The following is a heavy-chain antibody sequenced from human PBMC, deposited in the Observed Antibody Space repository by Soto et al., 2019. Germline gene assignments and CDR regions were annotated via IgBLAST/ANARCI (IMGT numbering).Heavy chain of an antibody. J-gene: IGHJ6*02. D-gene: IGHD3-22*01. V-gene: IGHV4-31*03. CDR2: ISYIGTT. CDR1: GDSISSGGYY. Sequence: QVQLQESGPGLVKPSQTLSLTCTVSGDSISSGGYYWSWIRQHPGKGLEWIGYISYIGTTYYNPSLKRRGTISVDTSKNQFSLILRSVTAADTAVYSWARDYYNSALAMDVWGQGTTVTVSS. CDR3: ARDYYNSALAMDV.